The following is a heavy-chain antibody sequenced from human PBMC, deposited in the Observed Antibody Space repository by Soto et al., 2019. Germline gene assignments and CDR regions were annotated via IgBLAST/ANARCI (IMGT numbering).Heavy chain of an antibody. CDR3: VRDFHSGSYFFDY. Sequence: PGGSLRLSCAASAFVFNSYAMHWVRQTPAQGLEWVAVISTDGSNKFYADSVKGRFNISRDNSKNTLYLEMTSLREEDTAMYYCVRDFHSGSYFFDYWGQGNPVPVCS. D-gene: IGHD1-26*01. CDR1: AFVFNSYA. J-gene: IGHJ4*02. CDR2: ISTDGSNK. V-gene: IGHV3-30-3*01.